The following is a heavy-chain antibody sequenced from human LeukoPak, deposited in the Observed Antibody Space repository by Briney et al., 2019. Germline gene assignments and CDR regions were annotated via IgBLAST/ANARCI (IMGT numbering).Heavy chain of an antibody. D-gene: IGHD3-22*01. V-gene: IGHV4-39*01. CDR1: GGSISSSSYY. CDR2: IYYSGST. Sequence: SETLSLTCTVSGGSISSSSYYWGWIRQPPGKGLEWIGSIYYSGSTYYNPSLKSRVTISVDTSKNQFPLKLSSVTAADTAVYYCASGRGYSDDYWGQGTLVTVSS. J-gene: IGHJ4*02. CDR3: ASGRGYSDDY.